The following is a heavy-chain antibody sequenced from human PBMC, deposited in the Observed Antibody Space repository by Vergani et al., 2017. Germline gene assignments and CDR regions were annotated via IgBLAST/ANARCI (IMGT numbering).Heavy chain of an antibody. J-gene: IGHJ6*02. CDR1: GFTFSSYG. V-gene: IGHV3-30*18. CDR3: AKADSSSVYYYYYYGMDV. D-gene: IGHD6-6*01. CDR2: ISYDGSNK. Sequence: QVQLVESGGGVVQPGRSLRLSCAASGFTFSSYGMHWVRQAPGKGLEWVAVISYDGSNKYYADSVKGRFTISRDNSKNTLYLQMNSLRAEDTAVYYCAKADSSSVYYYYYYGMDVWGQGTTVTVSS.